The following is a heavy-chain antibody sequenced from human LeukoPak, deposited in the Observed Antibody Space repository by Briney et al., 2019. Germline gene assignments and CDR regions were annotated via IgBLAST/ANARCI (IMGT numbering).Heavy chain of an antibody. CDR1: GFTFSSYA. J-gene: IGHJ4*02. CDR2: ISGSGGST. Sequence: GGSLRLSCAASGFTFSSYAMSWVRQAPGKGLEWVSAISGSGGSTYYADSVKGRFTISRDNSKNTLYLQMNSLGAEDTAVYYCAKDGIVGATRDYFDYWGQGTLVTVSS. V-gene: IGHV3-23*01. CDR3: AKDGIVGATRDYFDY. D-gene: IGHD1-26*01.